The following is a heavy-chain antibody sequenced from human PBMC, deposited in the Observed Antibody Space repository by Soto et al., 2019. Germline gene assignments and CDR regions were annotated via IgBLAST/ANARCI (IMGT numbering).Heavy chain of an antibody. CDR3: AYLPCSGGSCYWFSFSGMDV. CDR2: IYWDEDK. J-gene: IGHJ6*02. CDR1: GFSLSTSGVG. D-gene: IGHD2-15*01. V-gene: IGHV2-5*02. Sequence: QITLKESGPTLVKPTQTLTLTCTFSGFSLSTSGVGVAWIRQPPGKALEWLALIYWDEDKRYRPSLESRLTITKDPSKNQVVLTMTNMDSVDTATYSCAYLPCSGGSCYWFSFSGMDVWGQGTTVTVSS.